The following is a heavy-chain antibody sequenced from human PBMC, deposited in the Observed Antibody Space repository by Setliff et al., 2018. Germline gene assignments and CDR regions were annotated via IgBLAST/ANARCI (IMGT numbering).Heavy chain of an antibody. CDR2: MYYSGST. J-gene: IGHJ4*02. V-gene: IGHV4-39*07. Sequence: ASETLSLTCSVSGGSISSGSYYWGWIRQSPGKGLEWIGSMYYSGSTYYNPSLKGRVTLSVDTTKNQFSLKLTSMTAADTAVYYCARDMGQPYYFESWGLGTLVTVSS. D-gene: IGHD1-1*01. CDR1: GGSISSGSYY. CDR3: ARDMGQPYYFES.